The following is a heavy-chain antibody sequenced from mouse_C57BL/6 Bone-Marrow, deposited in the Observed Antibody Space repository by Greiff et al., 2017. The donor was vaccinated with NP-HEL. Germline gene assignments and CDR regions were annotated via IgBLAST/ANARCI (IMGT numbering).Heavy chain of an antibody. J-gene: IGHJ3*01. V-gene: IGHV7-3*01. CDR3: ARSSAY. Sequence: VQLKESGGGLVQPGGSLSLSCAASGFTFTDYYMSWVRPPPGKALEWLGFIRNKANGYTTEYSASVKGRFTISRDNSQSILYLQMNALRAEDSATYYCARSSAYWGQGTLVTVSA. CDR1: GFTFTDYY. CDR2: IRNKANGYTT.